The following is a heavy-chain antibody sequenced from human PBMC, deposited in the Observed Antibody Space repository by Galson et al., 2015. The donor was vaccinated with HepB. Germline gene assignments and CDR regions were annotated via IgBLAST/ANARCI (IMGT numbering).Heavy chain of an antibody. D-gene: IGHD1-1*01. J-gene: IGHJ4*02. CDR3: AVEEFFSAPEGNGGFDY. V-gene: IGHV1-24*01. Sequence: SVKVSCKVSGYTLTELSMHWVRQAPGKGLEWMGGFDPEDGETIYAQKFQGRVTMTEDTSTDTAYMELSSLRSEDTAVYYCAVEEFFSAPEGNGGFDYWGQGTLVTVSS. CDR2: FDPEDGET. CDR1: GYTLTELS.